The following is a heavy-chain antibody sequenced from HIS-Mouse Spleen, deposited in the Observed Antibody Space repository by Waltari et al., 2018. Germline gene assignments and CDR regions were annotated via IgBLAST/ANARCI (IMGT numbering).Heavy chain of an antibody. CDR1: GYSISSGYY. Sequence: QVQLQESGPGLVKPSETLSLTCTVSGYSISSGYYWGWIRQPPGKGLEGIGSIYQGGGTYYNRSLKSRVTISVDTAKNPFSLKLSSVTAADTAVYYCARDGRFLEWLYWTFDYWGQGTLVTVSS. V-gene: IGHV4-38-2*02. CDR2: IYQGGGT. J-gene: IGHJ4*02. CDR3: ARDGRFLEWLYWTFDY. D-gene: IGHD3-3*01.